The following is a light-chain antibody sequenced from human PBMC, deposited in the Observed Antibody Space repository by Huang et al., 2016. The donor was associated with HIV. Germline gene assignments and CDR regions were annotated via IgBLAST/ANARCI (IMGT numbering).Light chain of an antibody. Sequence: IVLTQSPGTLSLSPGQRATLSCRASQSVSSSYLAWYQQKPGQPPRILIYGASSRATGIPDRFSGSGSGTDFTLTISRLEPADFAVYYCQQYGSSPGTFGQGTKVEIK. CDR2: GAS. CDR1: QSVSSSY. J-gene: IGKJ1*01. CDR3: QQYGSSPGT. V-gene: IGKV3-20*01.